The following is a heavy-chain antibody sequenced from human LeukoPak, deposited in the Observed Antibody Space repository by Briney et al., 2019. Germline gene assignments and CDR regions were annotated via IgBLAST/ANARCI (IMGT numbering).Heavy chain of an antibody. D-gene: IGHD2-15*01. Sequence: GGSLRLSCAASGFTFSTYTMHWVRQAPGKGLEYVSTISNNGGSTYYANSVKGRFTISRDDSKNTLYLQMGSLRTEDMAVYYCARDGLGYCSGGSCYIFDYWGQGTLVTVSS. J-gene: IGHJ4*02. CDR2: ISNNGGST. V-gene: IGHV3-64*01. CDR1: GFTFSTYT. CDR3: ARDGLGYCSGGSCYIFDY.